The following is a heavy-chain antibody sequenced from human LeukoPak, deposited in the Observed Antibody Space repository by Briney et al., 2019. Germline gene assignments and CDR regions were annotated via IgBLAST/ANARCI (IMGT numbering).Heavy chain of an antibody. CDR3: AKDGELERGYFDY. Sequence: GRSLRLSCAASGFIFDDYVMPWVRHAPGKGLEWVSGISENSYSIGYADSVRGRFTISRDNAKNSLYLQMNSLRPEDTALYYCAKDGELERGYFDYWGQGTLVTVSS. CDR1: GFIFDDYV. D-gene: IGHD1-1*01. V-gene: IGHV3-9*01. J-gene: IGHJ4*02. CDR2: ISENSYSI.